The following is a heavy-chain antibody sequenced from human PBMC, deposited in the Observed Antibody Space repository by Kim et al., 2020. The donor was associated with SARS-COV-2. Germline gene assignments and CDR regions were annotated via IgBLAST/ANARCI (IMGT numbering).Heavy chain of an antibody. V-gene: IGHV5-51*01. Sequence: GESLKISCKGSGYSFTSYWIGWVRQMPGKGLEWMGIIYPGDSDTRYSPSFQGQVTISADKSISTAYLQWSSLKTSDTAMYYCARSSRPAVVPDAFDIWGQGTMVTVSS. CDR2: IYPGDSDT. J-gene: IGHJ3*02. CDR3: ARSSRPAVVPDAFDI. CDR1: GYSFTSYW. D-gene: IGHD6-19*01.